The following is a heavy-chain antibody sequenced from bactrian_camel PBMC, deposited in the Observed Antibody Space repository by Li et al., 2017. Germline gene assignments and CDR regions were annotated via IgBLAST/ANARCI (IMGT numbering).Heavy chain of an antibody. CDR1: GHSRGSNC. D-gene: IGHD5*01. J-gene: IGHJ4*01. CDR2: IRRSGGET. Sequence: VQLVESGGDSVQPGGSLRLTCVVSGHSRGSNCVGWFRLPPGRAPAEREGIAAIRRSGGETWHAGSVKGRFTISQDSARNTVYLQMNSLKPEDTAMYYCAAVRTPPWVGCPRSSSEYAYWGQGTQVTVS. CDR3: AAVRTPPWVGCPRSSSEYAY. V-gene: IGHV3-3*01.